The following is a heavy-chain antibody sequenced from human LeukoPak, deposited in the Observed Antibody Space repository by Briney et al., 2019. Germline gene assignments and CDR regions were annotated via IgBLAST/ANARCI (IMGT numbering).Heavy chain of an antibody. CDR3: ARSEYSYGADAFDI. Sequence: SETLSLTCAVYGTSFSGYYWSWIRQPPGKGLEWIGESNHSGSTNYNPSLKSRVTISVDTSKNQFSLKLSSVTAADTAVYYCARSEYSYGADAFDIWGQGTMVTVSS. D-gene: IGHD5-18*01. CDR1: GTSFSGYY. V-gene: IGHV4-34*01. J-gene: IGHJ3*02. CDR2: SNHSGST.